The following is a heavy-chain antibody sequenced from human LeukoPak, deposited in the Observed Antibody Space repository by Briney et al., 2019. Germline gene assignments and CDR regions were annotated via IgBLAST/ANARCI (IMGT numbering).Heavy chain of an antibody. CDR3: ARHYYYDSSGYYPFDY. CDR2: ISAYNGNT. J-gene: IGHJ4*02. V-gene: IGHV1-18*01. Sequence: ASVKVSCKASGYTFTSYGISWVRQAPGQGLEWRGWISAYNGNTNYAQKLQGRVTITTDESTSTAYMELSSLRSEDKAVYYCARHYYYDSSGYYPFDYWGQGTLVTVSS. D-gene: IGHD3-22*01. CDR1: GYTFTSYG.